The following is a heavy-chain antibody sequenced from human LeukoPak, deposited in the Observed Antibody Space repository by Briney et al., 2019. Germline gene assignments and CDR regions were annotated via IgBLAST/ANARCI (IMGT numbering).Heavy chain of an antibody. J-gene: IGHJ4*02. D-gene: IGHD2-15*01. CDR2: IKSKTDGGTT. CDR1: GFTFSNAW. CDR3: TTEILGYCSGGSCYSGVY. Sequence: GGSLRLSCAASGFTFSNAWMSWVRQAPGKGLEWVGRIKSKTDGGTTDYAAPVKGRFTISRDDSKNTLYLQMNSLKTEDTAVYYCTTEILGYCSGGSCYSGVYWGQGTLVTVSS. V-gene: IGHV3-15*01.